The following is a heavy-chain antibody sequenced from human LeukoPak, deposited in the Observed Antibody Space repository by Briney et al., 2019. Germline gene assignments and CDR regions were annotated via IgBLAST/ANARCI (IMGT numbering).Heavy chain of an antibody. CDR1: GFTFSNYA. CDR3: AKGGLYNWFDP. J-gene: IGHJ5*02. CDR2: ISGSGLST. Sequence: PGGSLGLSCAASGFTFSNYAMSWVRQAPGKGLGWVSVISGSGLSTYYADSVKGRFTISRDNSKNTLYLQMNSLRAEDTAVYYCAKGGLYNWFDPWGQGTLVTVSS. D-gene: IGHD5-12*01. V-gene: IGHV3-23*01.